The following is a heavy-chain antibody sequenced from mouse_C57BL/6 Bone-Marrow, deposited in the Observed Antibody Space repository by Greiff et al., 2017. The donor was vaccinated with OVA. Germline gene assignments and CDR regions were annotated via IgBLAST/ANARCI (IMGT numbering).Heavy chain of an antibody. CDR2: IDPENGDT. CDR3: TTLSITTDWYFDV. V-gene: IGHV14-4*01. J-gene: IGHJ1*03. D-gene: IGHD1-1*01. CDR1: GFNIKDDY. Sequence: VQLQQSGAELVRPGASVKLSCTASGFNIKDDYMHWVKQRPEQGLEWIGWIDPENGDTEYASKFQGKATITADTSSNTAYLQLSSLTSEDTAVYYCTTLSITTDWYFDVWGTGTTVTVSS.